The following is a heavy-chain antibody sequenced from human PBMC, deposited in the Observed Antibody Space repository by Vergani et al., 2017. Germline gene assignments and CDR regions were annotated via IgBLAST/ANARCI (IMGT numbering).Heavy chain of an antibody. CDR3: AKMVSSSWYFCLDY. D-gene: IGHD6-13*01. V-gene: IGHV3-23*01. CDR2: SSGSGGST. Sequence: EVQLLESGGGLVQPGGSLRLSCAASGFTFSSYAMSWVRQAPGKGLEWVSASSGSGGSTYYADPVKGRFTISRDNSKNTLYLQMNSLRAEDTAVYYCAKMVSSSWYFCLDYWGQGTLVTVSS. CDR1: GFTFSSYA. J-gene: IGHJ4*02.